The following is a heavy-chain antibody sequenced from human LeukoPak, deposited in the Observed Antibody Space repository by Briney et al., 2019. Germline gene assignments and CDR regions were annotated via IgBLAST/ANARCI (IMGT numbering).Heavy chain of an antibody. CDR3: AKDLKSMVRGACMDA. Sequence: VGSLRLSCAASGFTFSSYGMHWVRQAPGKGLEWVAVITYDGYYKYYADSVKGRFTISSDNSKNTLFLQMNSLRAEDTAVYYCAKDLKSMVRGACMDAWGQGTTVTVSS. J-gene: IGHJ6*02. D-gene: IGHD3-10*01. CDR1: GFTFSSYG. V-gene: IGHV3-30*18. CDR2: ITYDGYYK.